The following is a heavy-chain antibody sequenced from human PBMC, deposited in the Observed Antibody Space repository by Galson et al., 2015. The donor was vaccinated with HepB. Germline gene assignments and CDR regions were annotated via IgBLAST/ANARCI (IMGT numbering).Heavy chain of an antibody. CDR3: ARSLVVSRPLDY. J-gene: IGHJ4*02. D-gene: IGHD2-21*01. Sequence: SVKVSCKASGFSLTSYYIHWVRQAPGQGLEWMGIINPGDGSTRYARKMQGRVTMTGDTSTSTVYMELRSLRSEDTAVYYCARSLVVSRPLDYWGQGTMVTVSS. CDR1: GFSLTSYY. V-gene: IGHV1-46*04. CDR2: INPGDGST.